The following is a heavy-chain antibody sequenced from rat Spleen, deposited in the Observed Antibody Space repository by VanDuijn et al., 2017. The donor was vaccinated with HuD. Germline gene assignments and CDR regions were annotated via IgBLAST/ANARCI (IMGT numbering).Heavy chain of an antibody. D-gene: IGHD5-1*01. CDR1: GFPFSDYG. CDR2: ISYDGDSI. Sequence: EVQLVESGGGLVQPGRSLKLSCAASGFPFSDYGVAWVLQAPTKGLEWVASISYDGDSIYYRDSVKGRFTISRDNAKSTLYLQMNSLRSEDTATYYCTREDWVPDYWGQGVKVTISS. CDR3: TREDWVPDY. V-gene: IGHV5-20*01. J-gene: IGHJ2*01.